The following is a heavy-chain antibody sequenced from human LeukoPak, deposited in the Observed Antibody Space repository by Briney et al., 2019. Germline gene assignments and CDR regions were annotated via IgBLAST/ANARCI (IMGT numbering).Heavy chain of an antibody. CDR2: ISTSSTTI. CDR1: GFTFSIYS. CDR3: AKEMGYCTGGSCYRWFDS. D-gene: IGHD2-15*01. V-gene: IGHV3-48*01. Sequence: PGGSLRLSCAASGFTFSIYSMSWVRQAPGKGLEWLSYISTSSTTIYYADSVKGRFTFSRDDARNSLSLQMNSLRADDTAVYYCAKEMGYCTGGSCYRWFDSWGQGTLVTVSS. J-gene: IGHJ5*01.